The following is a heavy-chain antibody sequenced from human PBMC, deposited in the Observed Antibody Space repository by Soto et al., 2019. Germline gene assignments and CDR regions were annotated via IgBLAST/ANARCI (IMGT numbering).Heavy chain of an antibody. CDR2: IKQDGSAT. D-gene: IGHD3-3*01. CDR1: GFTFSRYW. CDR3: ARYYDFWSDLTYFAN. Sequence: EVQLVESGGGLVQPGGSLRLSCAASGFTFSRYWMSWVRQAPGKGLEWVASIKQDGSATYFVDSVNGRFTISRDNAKNSVYLQMNSLRAEDTAVYYCARYYDFWSDLTYFANWGQGALVTVSS. V-gene: IGHV3-7*01. J-gene: IGHJ4*02.